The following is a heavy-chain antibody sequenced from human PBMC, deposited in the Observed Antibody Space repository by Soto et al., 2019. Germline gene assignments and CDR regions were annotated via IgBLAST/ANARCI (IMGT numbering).Heavy chain of an antibody. CDR2: ISGSGGST. Sequence: PGVTLRLSCAAYGFTCSSYAMSWVRQAPGKGLEWVSAISGSGGSTYYADSVKGRFTISRDNSKNTLYLQMTSLRAEDTAVYYCAKDGNPIPEVSGYYRLYWLAPWGQGTLVT. J-gene: IGHJ5*01. D-gene: IGHD1-26*01. CDR3: AKDGNPIPEVSGYYRLYWLAP. V-gene: IGHV3-23*01. CDR1: GFTCSSYA.